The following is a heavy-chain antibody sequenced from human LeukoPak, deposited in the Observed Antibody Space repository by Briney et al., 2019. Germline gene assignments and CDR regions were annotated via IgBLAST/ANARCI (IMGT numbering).Heavy chain of an antibody. CDR3: AKDRKLGPTAPRYYYMDV. J-gene: IGHJ6*03. D-gene: IGHD1-26*01. CDR2: ISGSGGST. CDR1: AFTFSSYA. V-gene: IGHV3-23*01. Sequence: GGSLRLSCAASAFTFSSYAMSWVRQAPGKGLEWVSAISGSGGSTYYADSVKGRFTISRDNSKNTLYLQMNSLRAENTAIYYCAKDRKLGPTAPRYYYMDVWGKGTTVTVSS.